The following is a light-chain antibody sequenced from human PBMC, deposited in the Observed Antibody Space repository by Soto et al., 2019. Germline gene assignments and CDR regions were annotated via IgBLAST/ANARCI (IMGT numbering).Light chain of an antibody. CDR3: QQCGSSPWT. J-gene: IGKJ1*01. CDR2: GAS. Sequence: EIVLTQSPGTLSLSPGERATLSCRASQSVSSSYLAWYQQKPGQAPRLLIHGASSRATGIPDRFSGSGSGTDFTLTISRLETEDFAVYYCQQCGSSPWTFGQGTKVEIK. CDR1: QSVSSSY. V-gene: IGKV3-20*01.